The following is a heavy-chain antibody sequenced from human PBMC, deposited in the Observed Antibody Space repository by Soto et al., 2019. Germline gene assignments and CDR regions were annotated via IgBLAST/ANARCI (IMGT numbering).Heavy chain of an antibody. J-gene: IGHJ4*02. V-gene: IGHV1-69*06. CDR2: IIPIFGTA. CDR1: GGTFSSYA. Sequence: SVKVSCKASGGTFSSYAISWVRQAPGQGLEWMGGIIPIFGTANYAQKFQGRVTITADKSTSTAYMELSSLRSEDTAVYYCARSRGLRFLEWPYWGQGTLVTVSS. D-gene: IGHD3-3*01. CDR3: ARSRGLRFLEWPY.